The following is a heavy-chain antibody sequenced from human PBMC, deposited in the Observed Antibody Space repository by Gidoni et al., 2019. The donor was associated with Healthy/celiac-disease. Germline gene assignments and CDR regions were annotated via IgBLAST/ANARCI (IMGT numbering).Heavy chain of an antibody. CDR3: ARDRKEYSSSSAEGYYYYYYMDV. D-gene: IGHD6-6*01. Sequence: QVQLQESGPGLVKPSETLSLTCTVSGGSISSYYWSWIRQPPGKGLEWIGYIYYSGSTNYNPSLKSRVTISVDTSKNQFSLKLSSVTAADTAVYYCARDRKEYSSSSAEGYYYYYYMDVWDKGTTVTVSS. V-gene: IGHV4-59*01. CDR1: GGSISSYY. CDR2: IYYSGST. J-gene: IGHJ6*03.